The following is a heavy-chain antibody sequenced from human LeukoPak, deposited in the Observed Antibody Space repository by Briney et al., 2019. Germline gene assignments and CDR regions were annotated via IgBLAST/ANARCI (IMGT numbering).Heavy chain of an antibody. V-gene: IGHV3-48*03. D-gene: IGHD2-2*01. CDR1: GFTFSSYE. CDR3: ARDTKDY. CDR2: ITTTGDRI. J-gene: IGHJ4*02. Sequence: GGSLRLSCEASGFTFSSYEMNWVRQAPGKGLEWISYITTTGDRIQYADSVKGRFTISRDNAKNSLYLQMNSLRAEDTGVYFCARDTKDYWGQGTLVTVSS.